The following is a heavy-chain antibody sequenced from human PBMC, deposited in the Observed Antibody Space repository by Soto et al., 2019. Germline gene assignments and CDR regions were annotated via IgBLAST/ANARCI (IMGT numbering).Heavy chain of an antibody. CDR3: ARDPPPPVSGYYHYYYYGMDV. CDR1: GYTFTSYA. CDR2: INAGNGNT. D-gene: IGHD3-3*01. J-gene: IGHJ6*02. V-gene: IGHV1-3*01. Sequence: GASVKVSCKASGYTFTSYAMHWVRQAPGQRLEWMGWINAGNGNTKYSQKFQGRVTITRDTSASTAYMELSSLRSEDTAVYYCARDPPPPVSGYYHYYYYGMDVWGQGTTVTVSS.